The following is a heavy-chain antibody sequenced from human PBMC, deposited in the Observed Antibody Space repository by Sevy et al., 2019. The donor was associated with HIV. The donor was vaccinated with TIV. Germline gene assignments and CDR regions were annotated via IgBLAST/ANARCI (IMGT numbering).Heavy chain of an antibody. CDR1: GYTFTSYG. CDR3: ARDRGIVVVAAARYRWFDP. CDR2: ISAYNGNT. D-gene: IGHD2-2*01. V-gene: IGHV1-18*01. Sequence: ASVKVSCKASGYTFTSYGISWVRQAPGQGLEWMGWISAYNGNTNYAQKLQGRVTMTTDTSTRTAYIELRSLGSDDTAVYYCARDRGIVVVAAARYRWFDPWGQGTLVTVSS. J-gene: IGHJ5*02.